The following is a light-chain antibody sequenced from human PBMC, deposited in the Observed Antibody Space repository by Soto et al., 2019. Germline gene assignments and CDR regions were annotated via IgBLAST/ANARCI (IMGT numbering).Light chain of an antibody. CDR2: SNH. CDR1: SSNIGRNT. Sequence: HSVLTQPPSASGTPGQRVTISCSGSSSNIGRNTVTWYRQVPGTAPKLLIYSNHQRSSGVPDRFSGSKSGASASLAISGLQSGDESDYYCASWDDSLTGYVFGTGTKVTVL. J-gene: IGLJ1*01. CDR3: ASWDDSLTGYV. V-gene: IGLV1-44*01.